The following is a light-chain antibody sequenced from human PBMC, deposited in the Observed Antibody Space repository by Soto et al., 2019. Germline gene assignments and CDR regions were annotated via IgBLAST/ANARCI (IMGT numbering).Light chain of an antibody. J-gene: IGKJ4*01. CDR1: QSVSSSY. Sequence: EIVLTQSPGTLSLSPGERATLSCRASQSVSSSYLAWYQQKPGQAPRLLIYGASSRATGIPDRFSGSGSGTDFTLTISRLEPEDFAGYYCQQYGSSPNTFGGGTKVDI. V-gene: IGKV3-20*01. CDR2: GAS. CDR3: QQYGSSPNT.